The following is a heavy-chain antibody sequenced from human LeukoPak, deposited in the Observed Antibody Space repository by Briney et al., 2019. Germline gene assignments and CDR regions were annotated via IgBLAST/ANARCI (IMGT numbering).Heavy chain of an antibody. V-gene: IGHV3-53*01. CDR2: IYSGGST. D-gene: IGHD6-13*01. Sequence: GGSLRLSCAASGLFTFSSYAMSWVRQAPGKGLEWVSVIYSGGSTYYADSVKGRFTISRDNSKNTLYLQMNSLRAEDTAVYYCARGLVEAAAGRTFMRFGYWFDPWGQGTLVTVSS. CDR3: ARGLVEAAAGRTFMRFGYWFDP. J-gene: IGHJ5*02. CDR1: GLFTFSSYA.